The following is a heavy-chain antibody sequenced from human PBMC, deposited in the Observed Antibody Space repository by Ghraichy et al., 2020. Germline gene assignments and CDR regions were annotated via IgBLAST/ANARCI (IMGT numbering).Heavy chain of an antibody. J-gene: IGHJ4*02. Sequence: SETLSLTCTVSGGSITSDYWSWIRQPLGKGLEGNGYINYSGGTEYNPSLKSRVTISIDTSRNQFSLKLTSVTAADTAVYHCAGNFKIAPYSSGWSFDYWGQGALGTVSS. CDR1: GGSITSDY. V-gene: IGHV4-59*01. CDR2: INYSGGT. D-gene: IGHD6-19*01. CDR3: AGNFKIAPYSSGWSFDY.